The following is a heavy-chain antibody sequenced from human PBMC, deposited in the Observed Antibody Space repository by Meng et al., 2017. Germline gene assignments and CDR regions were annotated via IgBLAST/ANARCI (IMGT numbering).Heavy chain of an antibody. J-gene: IGHJ5*02. CDR1: GGSFSGYY. V-gene: IGHV4-34*01. CDR2: INHSGST. D-gene: IGHD6-13*01. CDR3: ARATNSGIAAAGWFDP. Sequence: SETLSLTCAVYGGSFSGYYWSWIRQPPGKGLEWIGEINHSGSTNYNPSLKSRVTISVDTSKNQFSLKLSSVTAADTAVYYCARATNSGIAAAGWFDPWGQGTLVTGSS.